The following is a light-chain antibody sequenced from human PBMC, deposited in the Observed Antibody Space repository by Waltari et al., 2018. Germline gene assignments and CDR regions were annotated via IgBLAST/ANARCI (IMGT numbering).Light chain of an antibody. CDR3: QAWDSNTHVV. J-gene: IGLJ2*01. Sequence: SLELTQPPSVSVSPGQTASTSRPGHRLEDKFVGGYQPKPGQSPLLVIYKDSKRPSEIPERYSGSNSGNTATLTISGTQAVDEADYYCQAWDSNTHVVFGGGTKLTVL. CDR1: RLEDKF. V-gene: IGLV3-1*01. CDR2: KDS.